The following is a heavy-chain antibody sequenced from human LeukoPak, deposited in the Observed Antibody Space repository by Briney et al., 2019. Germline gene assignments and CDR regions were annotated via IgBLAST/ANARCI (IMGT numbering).Heavy chain of an antibody. J-gene: IGHJ4*02. D-gene: IGHD3-22*01. V-gene: IGHV1-2*02. CDR2: INPNSGGT. CDR3: ARATYYYDSSGSLWDY. CDR1: GYTFTGYY. Sequence: ASVKVSCKASGYTFTGYYMHWVRQAPGQGLEWMGWINPNSGGTNYAQKFQGRVTMTRDTSISTAYMELSRLRSDDTAVYYCARATYYYDSSGSLWDYWGQGTLVTVSS.